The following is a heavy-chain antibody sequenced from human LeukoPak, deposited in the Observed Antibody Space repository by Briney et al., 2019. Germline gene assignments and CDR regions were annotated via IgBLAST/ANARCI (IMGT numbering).Heavy chain of an antibody. D-gene: IGHD7-27*01. V-gene: IGHV3-7*01. CDR1: AFTFSSYW. CDR3: ASSLGTTDY. J-gene: IGHJ4*02. CDR2: IKQDGSEK. Sequence: GRSRTLSCAASAFTFSSYWMSCVRQVAREWLEWVGNIKQDGSEKYHVDSVKGRFTISRDNAKNSLYLQMNSLRAEDTAVYYCASSLGTTDYWGQGTLVTVSS.